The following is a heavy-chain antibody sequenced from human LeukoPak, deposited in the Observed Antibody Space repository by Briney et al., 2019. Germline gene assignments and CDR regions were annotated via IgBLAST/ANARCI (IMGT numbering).Heavy chain of an antibody. CDR3: AKDLHEIAADY. V-gene: IGHV3-74*01. CDR1: GFTFSSFW. J-gene: IGHJ4*02. D-gene: IGHD2-21*01. CDR2: IKGDGITT. Sequence: PGGSLRLSCEASGFTFSSFWMHWVRQAPGKGLVWVARIKGDGITTNYADPAKGRFTVSRDNAKNTVYLQMNSLRAEDTAVYCCAKDLHEIAADYWGQGTLVTVAS.